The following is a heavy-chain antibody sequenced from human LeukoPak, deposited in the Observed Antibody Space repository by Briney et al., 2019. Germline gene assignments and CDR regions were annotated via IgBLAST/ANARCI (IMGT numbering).Heavy chain of an antibody. CDR3: AELGIAMIGGV. J-gene: IGHJ6*04. CDR2: ISSSGSTI. V-gene: IGHV3-48*04. CDR1: GFTFSSYG. D-gene: IGHD3-10*02. Sequence: GGSLRLSCAASGFTFSSYGMSWVRQAPGKGLEWVSYISSSGSTIYYADSVKGRFTISRDNAKNSLYLQMNSLRAEDTAVYYCAELGIAMIGGVWGKGTTVTISS.